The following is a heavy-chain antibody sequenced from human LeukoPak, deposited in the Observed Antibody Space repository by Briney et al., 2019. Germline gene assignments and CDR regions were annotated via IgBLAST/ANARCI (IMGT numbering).Heavy chain of an antibody. Sequence: SVKVSCKASGGTFSSYAISWVRQAPGQGLEWMGGIIPITATANYAQKFQGRVTITADKSTSTAYMELSSLRSEDTAVYYCARGITMVRGVISLGYFDYWGQGTLVTVSS. CDR1: GGTFSSYA. CDR2: IIPITATA. V-gene: IGHV1-69*06. CDR3: ARGITMVRGVISLGYFDY. D-gene: IGHD3-10*01. J-gene: IGHJ4*02.